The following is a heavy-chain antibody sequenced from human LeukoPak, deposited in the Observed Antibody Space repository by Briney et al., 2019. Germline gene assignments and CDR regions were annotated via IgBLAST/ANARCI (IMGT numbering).Heavy chain of an antibody. D-gene: IGHD7-27*01. Sequence: GGSLRLSCAASGFTFSSYSMNWVRQAPGKGLEWVSSISSSSSYIYYADSVKGRFTISRDNAKNSLYLQMNSLRAEDTAVYYCAREEELGTSGVFDYWGQGTLVTVSS. CDR3: AREEELGTSGVFDY. J-gene: IGHJ4*02. CDR2: ISSSSSYI. CDR1: GFTFSSYS. V-gene: IGHV3-21*01.